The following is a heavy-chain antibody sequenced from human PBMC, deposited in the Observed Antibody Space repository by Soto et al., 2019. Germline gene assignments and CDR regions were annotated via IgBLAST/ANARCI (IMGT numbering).Heavy chain of an antibody. CDR2: INAGNGNT. D-gene: IGHD2-2*01. Sequence: ASVKVSCKASGYTFTSYAMHWVRQAPGQRLEWMGWINAGNGNTKYSQKFQGRVTITRDTSASTAYMELSSLGSEDTAVYYCARSPADIVVVPAAQFLDYWGQGTLVTVSS. J-gene: IGHJ4*02. V-gene: IGHV1-3*01. CDR3: ARSPADIVVVPAAQFLDY. CDR1: GYTFTSYA.